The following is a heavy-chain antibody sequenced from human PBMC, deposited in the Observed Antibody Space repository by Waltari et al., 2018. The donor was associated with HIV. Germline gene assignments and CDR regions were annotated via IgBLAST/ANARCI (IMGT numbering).Heavy chain of an antibody. D-gene: IGHD6-19*01. Sequence: QLQLQESGPGLVKPSETLSLTCTVSGGSISSSSYHLGWIRQPPGKGLEWIGSIYYSGRTYYNPSLKSRVTISVDTSKNQFSLKLSSVTAADTAVYYCASGADSSSDYWGQGTLVTVSS. V-gene: IGHV4-39*01. J-gene: IGHJ4*02. CDR1: GGSISSSSYH. CDR2: IYYSGRT. CDR3: ASGADSSSDY.